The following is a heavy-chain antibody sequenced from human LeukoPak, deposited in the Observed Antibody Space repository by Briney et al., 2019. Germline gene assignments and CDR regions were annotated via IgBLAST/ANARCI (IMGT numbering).Heavy chain of an antibody. V-gene: IGHV1-2*02. D-gene: IGHD6-6*01. CDR3: ARDQDWQLENYGTLDY. Sequence: ASVKVSCKASGYTFTGYYIHWVRQAPGQGLEWMGWINPSSGDTNYAQKFQGRVTMTRDTSISTAYVELSRLRSDDTAVYYCARDQDWQLENYGTLDYWGQGTLVTVSS. CDR2: INPSSGDT. CDR1: GYTFTGYY. J-gene: IGHJ4*02.